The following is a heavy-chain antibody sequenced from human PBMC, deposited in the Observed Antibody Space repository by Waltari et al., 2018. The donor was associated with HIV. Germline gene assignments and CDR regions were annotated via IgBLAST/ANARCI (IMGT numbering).Heavy chain of an antibody. Sequence: EVQLVESGGGLVQPGGSLRLSCAASGFTFSSYSMNWVRQAPGKGLEWVSYISSSSSTIYYADSVKGRFTISRDNAKNSLYLQMNSLRAEDTAVYYCARDPGGSYYDFDYWGQGTLVTVSS. V-gene: IGHV3-48*04. J-gene: IGHJ4*02. D-gene: IGHD1-26*01. CDR2: ISSSSSTI. CDR3: ARDPGGSYYDFDY. CDR1: GFTFSSYS.